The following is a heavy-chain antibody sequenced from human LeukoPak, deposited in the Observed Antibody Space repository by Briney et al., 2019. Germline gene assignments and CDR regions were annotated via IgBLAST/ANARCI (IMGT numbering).Heavy chain of an antibody. V-gene: IGHV4-4*02. CDR1: GDSISRSDW. J-gene: IGHJ4*02. D-gene: IGHD3-22*01. Sequence: SETLSLTCAVSGDSISRSDWWTWVRQPPGKGLEWIGEIYHSGTTNYNPSLKSRVTISVDKSKNQFSLQLSSVTAADTAVYYCARVVITMIDLWGQGTLVTVSS. CDR2: IYHSGTT. CDR3: ARVVITMIDL.